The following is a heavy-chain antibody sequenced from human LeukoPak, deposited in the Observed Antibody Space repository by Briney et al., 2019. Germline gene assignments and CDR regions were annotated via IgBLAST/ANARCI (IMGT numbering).Heavy chain of an antibody. CDR2: INSYWSST. D-gene: IGHD4-17*01. J-gene: IGHJ4*02. Sequence: GGSLRLSCAASGFTFSSYWMHWVRQAPGKGLVWVSRINSYWSSTSYADSVKGRFTISRDNAKNTLYLQMNSLRAEDTAVYYCARVPSTVTTFIDYWGQGTLVTVSS. CDR1: GFTFSSYW. CDR3: ARVPSTVTTFIDY. V-gene: IGHV3-74*01.